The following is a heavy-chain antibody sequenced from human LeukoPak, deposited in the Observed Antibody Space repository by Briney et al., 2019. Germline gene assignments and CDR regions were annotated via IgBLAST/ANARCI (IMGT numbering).Heavy chain of an antibody. CDR2: IYHSGST. CDR1: GGSISSSNW. Sequence: SETLSLTCAVSGGSISSSNWWSWVRQPPGKGLEWIGEIYHSGSTNYNPSLKSRVTISVDKPKNQFSLKLSSVTAADTAVYYCASGQTRILPRGYFDLWGRGTLVTVSS. D-gene: IGHD2-15*01. V-gene: IGHV4-4*02. J-gene: IGHJ2*01. CDR3: ASGQTRILPRGYFDL.